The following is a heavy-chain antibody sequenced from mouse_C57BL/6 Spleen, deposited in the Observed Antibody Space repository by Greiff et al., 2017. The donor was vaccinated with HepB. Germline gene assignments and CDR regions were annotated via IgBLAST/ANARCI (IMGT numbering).Heavy chain of an antibody. Sequence: VQLQQPGAELVKPGASVKLSCKASGYTFTSYWMHWVKQRPGQGLEWIGMIHPNSGSTNYNEKFKRKATLTVDKSSSTAYMQLSSLTSEDSAVYYCARSWYYGSSYDYFDYWGQGTTLTVSS. D-gene: IGHD1-1*01. CDR3: ARSWYYGSSYDYFDY. J-gene: IGHJ2*01. CDR2: IHPNSGST. CDR1: GYTFTSYW. V-gene: IGHV1-64*01.